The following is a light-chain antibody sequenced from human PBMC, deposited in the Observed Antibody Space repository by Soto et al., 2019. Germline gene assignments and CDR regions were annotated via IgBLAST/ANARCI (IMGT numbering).Light chain of an antibody. CDR1: SSDFGDSTY. J-gene: IGLJ1*01. V-gene: IGLV2-14*01. CDR2: DVN. CDR3: TSYTRSGLIV. Sequence: SVLTQPASVSGSPGQSITVSCTGTSSDFGDSTYVSWYQQHPGKAPRLIIYDVNNRPSGVAARFSASRSGNTASLTISGLQAEDEADYYCTSYTRSGLIVFGTGTKVTVL.